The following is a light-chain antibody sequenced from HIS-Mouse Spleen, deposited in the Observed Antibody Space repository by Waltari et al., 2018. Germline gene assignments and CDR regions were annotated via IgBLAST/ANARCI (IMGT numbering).Light chain of an antibody. CDR2: EGS. Sequence: QSALTQPASVSGSPGQSITISCTGTSSDVGSYNLVSWYQQHPGKAPKLMIYEGSKRPAGFSNCFAGSKSGNTASLTISGLQAEDEADYYCCSYAGSSTWVFGGGTKLTVL. J-gene: IGLJ3*02. V-gene: IGLV2-23*01. CDR3: CSYAGSSTWV. CDR1: SSDVGSYNL.